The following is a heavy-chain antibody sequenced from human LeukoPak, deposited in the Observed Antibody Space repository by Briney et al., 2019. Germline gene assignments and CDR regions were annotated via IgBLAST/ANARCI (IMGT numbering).Heavy chain of an antibody. CDR2: ISSSSSYI. CDR1: GFTFSSYS. V-gene: IGHV3-21*01. Sequence: GGSLRLSCAASGFTFSSYSMNWVRQAPGKGLEWVSSISSSSSYIYYTDSVKGRFTISRDNAKNSLYLQMNSLRAEDTAVYYCARGGTYCSSTSCEEDWFDPWGQGTLVTVSS. J-gene: IGHJ5*02. D-gene: IGHD2-2*01. CDR3: ARGGTYCSSTSCEEDWFDP.